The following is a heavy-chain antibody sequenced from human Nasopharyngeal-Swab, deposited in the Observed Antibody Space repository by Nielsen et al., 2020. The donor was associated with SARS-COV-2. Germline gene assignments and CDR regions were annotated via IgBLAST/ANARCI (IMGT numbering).Heavy chain of an antibody. Sequence: GESLKISCAASGFTFSSYGMHWVRQAPGKGLEWVAIISSGGRTQVYADSVEGRFTISRDDPENTLYLQMNSLRPEDTAVYYCAKESSTYYYDNWGQGTLVTVSS. V-gene: IGHV3-30*18. J-gene: IGHJ4*02. D-gene: IGHD2-2*01. CDR2: ISSGGRTQ. CDR1: GFTFSSYG. CDR3: AKESSTYYYDN.